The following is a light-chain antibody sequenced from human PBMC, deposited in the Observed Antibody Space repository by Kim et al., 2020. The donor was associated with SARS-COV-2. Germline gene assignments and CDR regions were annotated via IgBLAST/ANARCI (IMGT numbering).Light chain of an antibody. CDR3: QAWDSSTVV. CDR1: NFGDKN. V-gene: IGLV3-1*01. J-gene: IGLJ2*01. CDR2: EDI. Sequence: VSPGQTAIITCSGNNFGDKNVCWYQKRPGQSPLLVIYEDIKRPSGIPERVSGSNSGNTATLTISGTQAMDEADYYCQAWDSSTVVFGRGTQLTVL.